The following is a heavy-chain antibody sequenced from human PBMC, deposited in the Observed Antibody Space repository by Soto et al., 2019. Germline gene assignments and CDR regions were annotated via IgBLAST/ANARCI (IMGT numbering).Heavy chain of an antibody. CDR1: GFTVSSNY. J-gene: IGHJ3*02. CDR3: ARTRYYYDSSGYFPDAFDI. D-gene: IGHD3-22*01. CDR2: IYSGGST. V-gene: IGHV3-66*01. Sequence: GGSLRLSCAASGFTVSSNYMSWVRQAPGKGLEWVSVIYSGGSTYYADSVKGRFTISRHNSKNTLYLQMNSLRAEDTAVYYCARTRYYYDSSGYFPDAFDIGGQGTMVTVSS.